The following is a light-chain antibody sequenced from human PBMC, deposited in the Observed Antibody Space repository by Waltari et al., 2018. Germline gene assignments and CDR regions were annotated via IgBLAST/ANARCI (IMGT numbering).Light chain of an antibody. CDR3: LLSYSDFVV. Sequence: QVVVTQEPSLTVSPGGTVTLTCGSSTGAVTSAHYPYWFQQEPGQAPRTLIYDTSNKHSWTPARFSGSLLGGKAALTLSGAQPEDEAAYYCLLSYSDFVVFGGGTKLTVL. CDR1: TGAVTSAHY. CDR2: DTS. V-gene: IGLV7-46*01. J-gene: IGLJ2*01.